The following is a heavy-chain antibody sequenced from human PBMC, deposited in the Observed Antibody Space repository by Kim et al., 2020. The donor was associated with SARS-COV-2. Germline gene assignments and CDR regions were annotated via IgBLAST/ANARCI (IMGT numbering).Heavy chain of an antibody. CDR1: GGSFSGYY. J-gene: IGHJ4*02. CDR3: ARGRSMVRGVIPAPPGR. Sequence: SETLSLTCAVYGGSFSGYYWSWIRQPPGKGLEWIGEINHSGSTNYNPSLKSRVTISVDTSKNQFSLKLSSVTAADTAVYYCARGRSMVRGVIPAPPGRWGQGTLVTVSS. CDR2: INHSGST. D-gene: IGHD3-10*01. V-gene: IGHV4-34*01.